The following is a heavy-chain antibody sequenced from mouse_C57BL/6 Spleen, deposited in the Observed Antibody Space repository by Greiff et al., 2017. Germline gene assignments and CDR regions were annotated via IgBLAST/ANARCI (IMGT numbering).Heavy chain of an antibody. CDR2: ISYDGSN. J-gene: IGHJ1*03. D-gene: IGHD2-3*01. CDR1: GYSITSGYY. CDR3: ARVYDLWYFDV. V-gene: IGHV3-6*01. Sequence: ESGPGLVKPSQSLSLTCSVTGYSITSGYYWNWIRQFPGNKLEWMGYISYDGSNNYNPSLKNRISITRDKSKNQFFLKLNSLTTEDTATYYCARVYDLWYFDVWGTGTTVTVSS.